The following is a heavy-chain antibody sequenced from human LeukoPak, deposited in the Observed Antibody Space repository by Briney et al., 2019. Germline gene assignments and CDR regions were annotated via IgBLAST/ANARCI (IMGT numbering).Heavy chain of an antibody. D-gene: IGHD2-2*01. CDR3: ARPGATATDGFDI. CDR1: GHSITNGYY. CDR2: IYYSGST. J-gene: IGHJ3*02. V-gene: IGHV4-38-2*01. Sequence: PSETLSLTCVVSGHSITNGYYWGWIRQPPGQGLQWIGGIYYSGSTYYNPSLKSRVTISVDTSKKHLCLRLNSVTAADTAVYYCARPGATATDGFDIWGQGTLVTVSS.